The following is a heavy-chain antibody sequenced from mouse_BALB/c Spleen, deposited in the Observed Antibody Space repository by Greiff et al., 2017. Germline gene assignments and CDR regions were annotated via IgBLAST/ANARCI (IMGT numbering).Heavy chain of an antibody. CDR3: AEGDGFSWFAY. D-gene: IGHD2-3*01. V-gene: IGHV1-4*01. CDR1: GYTFTSYT. Sequence: VQLQQSGAELARPGASVKMSCKASGYTFTSYTMHWVKQRPGQGLEWIGYINPSSGYTNYNQKFKDKATLTADKSSSTAYMQLSSLTSEDSAVYYCAEGDGFSWFAYWGQGTLVTVSA. CDR2: INPSSGYT. J-gene: IGHJ3*01.